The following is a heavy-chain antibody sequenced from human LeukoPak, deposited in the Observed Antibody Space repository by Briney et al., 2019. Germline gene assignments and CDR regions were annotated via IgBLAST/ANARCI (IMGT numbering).Heavy chain of an antibody. V-gene: IGHV1-24*01. D-gene: IGHD6-19*01. J-gene: IGHJ4*02. Sequence: ASVKVSCKASGYTFTGYYMHWVRQAPGKGLEWMGCFDPEDGETIYAQKFQGRVTMTEDTSTDTAYMELSSLRSENTAVYYCATGVAVAADFDYWGQGTLVTVSS. CDR3: ATGVAVAADFDY. CDR2: FDPEDGET. CDR1: GYTFTGYY.